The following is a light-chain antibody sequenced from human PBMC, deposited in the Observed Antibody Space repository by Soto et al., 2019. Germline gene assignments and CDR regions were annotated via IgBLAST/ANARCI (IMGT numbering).Light chain of an antibody. Sequence: EIVLTQSPGTLSLSPGERATLSCRASQSVSNNYLAWYQQKPGQAPRLIIYGASNRATGIPDRFSGSGSGTDFTLTISRLEPEDFALYYCQQYGSSGTFGQGTKVDIK. CDR2: GAS. V-gene: IGKV3-20*01. J-gene: IGKJ1*01. CDR1: QSVSNNY. CDR3: QQYGSSGT.